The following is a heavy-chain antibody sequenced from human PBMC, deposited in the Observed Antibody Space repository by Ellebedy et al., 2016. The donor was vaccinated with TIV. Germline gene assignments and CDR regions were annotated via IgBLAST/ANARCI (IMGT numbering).Heavy chain of an antibody. CDR1: GFTFSSYA. Sequence: GESLKISCAASGFTFSSYAMSWVRQAPGKGLELVSAISGSGGSTYYADSVKGRFTISRDNSKNTLSLQMNSLRAEDTAVYYCALAATPQFPSWELDYWGQGTLVTVSS. J-gene: IGHJ4*02. V-gene: IGHV3-23*01. CDR3: ALAATPQFPSWELDY. D-gene: IGHD2-15*01. CDR2: ISGSGGST.